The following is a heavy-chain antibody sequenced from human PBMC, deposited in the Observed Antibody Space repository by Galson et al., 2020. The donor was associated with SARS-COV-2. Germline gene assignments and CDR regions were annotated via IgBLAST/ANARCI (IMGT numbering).Heavy chain of an antibody. CDR2: IYYSGST. V-gene: IGHV4-30-4*07. CDR1: GGSISSGGYS. CDR3: ARGYCSSTSCENPYYYYGMDV. J-gene: IGHJ6*02. D-gene: IGHD2-2*01. Sequence: SETLSLTCAVSGGSISSGGYSWSWIRQPPGQGLEWIGYIYYSGSTYYNPSLKSRVTLSVDTSKNQFSLKLSSVTAADTAVYYCARGYCSSTSCENPYYYYGMDVWGQGTTVTVSS.